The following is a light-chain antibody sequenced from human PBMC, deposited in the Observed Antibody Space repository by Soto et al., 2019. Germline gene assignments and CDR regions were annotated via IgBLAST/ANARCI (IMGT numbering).Light chain of an antibody. CDR1: SGHSNYA. Sequence: QSVLTQSPSASASLGASAKLTCTLSSGHSNYAIAWHQQQPEKGPRYLMKLNNDGSHSKGDGIPDRFSGSSSGAERYLTISSLQSEDESDYYCQTWDTGISVVFGGGTKLTVL. J-gene: IGLJ2*01. V-gene: IGLV4-69*01. CDR2: LNNDGSH. CDR3: QTWDTGISVV.